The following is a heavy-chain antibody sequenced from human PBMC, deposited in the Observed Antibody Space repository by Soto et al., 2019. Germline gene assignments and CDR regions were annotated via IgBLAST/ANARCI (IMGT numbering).Heavy chain of an antibody. CDR3: ARGCRRWLAHDAFDI. J-gene: IGHJ3*02. D-gene: IGHD6-19*01. Sequence: PSETLSLTCAVYGGSFSGYYWSWIRQPPGKGLEWIGEINHSGSTNYNPSLKSRVTISVDTSKNQFSLKLSSVTAADTAVYYCARGCRRWLAHDAFDIWGQGTMVTV. CDR1: GGSFSGYY. V-gene: IGHV4-34*01. CDR2: INHSGST.